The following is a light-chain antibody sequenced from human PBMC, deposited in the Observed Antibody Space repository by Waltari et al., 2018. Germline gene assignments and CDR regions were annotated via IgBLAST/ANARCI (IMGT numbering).Light chain of an antibody. J-gene: IGKJ1*01. CDR2: GAS. Sequence: EIVMTQSPATLSVSPGESATLSCRASQCVSSNLAWSQQTPGQAPRLLIYGASTRATGIPARFSGSGSGTEFTLTISSLQSEDFAVYYCQQYNNWRGTFGQGTKVEIK. V-gene: IGKV3-15*01. CDR3: QQYNNWRGT. CDR1: QCVSSN.